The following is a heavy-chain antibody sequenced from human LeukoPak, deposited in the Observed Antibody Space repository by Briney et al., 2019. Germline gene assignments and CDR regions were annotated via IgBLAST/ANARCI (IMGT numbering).Heavy chain of an antibody. CDR2: IYPGDSDT. J-gene: IGHJ4*02. CDR1: GYSFTNYW. CDR3: VRVVSRRGLLGPVDY. D-gene: IGHD1-26*01. Sequence: GESLKISCKGSGYSFTNYWVGWVRQMPGKGLEWMGIIYPGDSDTRYSPSFQGQVTISADKSISTAYLQWSSLKASDTAVYYCVRVVSRRGLLGPVDYWGQGTLVTVSS. V-gene: IGHV5-51*01.